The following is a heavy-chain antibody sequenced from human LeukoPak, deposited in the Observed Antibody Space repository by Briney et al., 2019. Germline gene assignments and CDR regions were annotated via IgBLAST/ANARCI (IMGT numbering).Heavy chain of an antibody. CDR1: GFTLSSYD. D-gene: IGHD3-16*01. CDR3: ARDPLD. J-gene: IGHJ4*02. Sequence: AGGSLRLSCAASGFTLSSYDMHWVRHAPGKGLEWVAVISYDGSNKYYADSVKGRFTISRDNSKNTLYLQMNSLRAEDTAVYYCARDPLDWGQGTLVTVSS. CDR2: ISYDGSNK. V-gene: IGHV3-30-3*01.